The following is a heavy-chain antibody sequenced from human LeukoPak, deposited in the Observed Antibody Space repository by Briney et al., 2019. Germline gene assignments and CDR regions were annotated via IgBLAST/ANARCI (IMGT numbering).Heavy chain of an antibody. CDR1: GHTFTGYY. J-gene: IGHJ5*02. CDR2: INPNSGGT. V-gene: IGHV1-2*02. CDR3: ARVGSGSYYSYSWFDP. Sequence: ASVKVSCKASGHTFTGYYMHWVRLAPGEGLEWMGWINPNSGGTNYAQKFQGRVTMTRDTSISTAYMELSRLRSDDTAVYYCARVGSGSYYSYSWFDPWGQGTLVTVSS. D-gene: IGHD1-26*01.